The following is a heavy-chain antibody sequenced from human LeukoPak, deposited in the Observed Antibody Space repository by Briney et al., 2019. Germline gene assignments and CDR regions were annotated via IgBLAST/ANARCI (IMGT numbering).Heavy chain of an antibody. D-gene: IGHD2-15*01. CDR2: TRNKAHSYTA. CDR1: GFTFSSYG. Sequence: PGGSLRLSCAASGFTFSSYGMHWVRQAPGKGLEWIGVTRNKAHSYTAEYAASVKSRFTMSGDDSTNSVYLQMNSLKTEDTAVYYCATLYHDGGINHPFEFWGQGTLVTVSS. V-gene: IGHV3-72*01. J-gene: IGHJ4*02. CDR3: ATLYHDGGINHPFEF.